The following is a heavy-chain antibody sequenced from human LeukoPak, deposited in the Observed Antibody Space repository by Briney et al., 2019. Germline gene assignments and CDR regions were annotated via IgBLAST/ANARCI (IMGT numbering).Heavy chain of an antibody. V-gene: IGHV4-39*01. CDR1: GGSISSSSYY. CDR2: IYYSGST. D-gene: IGHD2-2*01. Sequence: PSETLSLTCTVSGGSISSSSYYWGWIRQPPGQGLEWIGSIYYSGSTYYNPSLKSRVTISVDTPKNQFSLKLSSVTAADTAVYYCARQLGYCSSTSCYADKVDYWGQGTLVTVSS. J-gene: IGHJ4*02. CDR3: ARQLGYCSSTSCYADKVDY.